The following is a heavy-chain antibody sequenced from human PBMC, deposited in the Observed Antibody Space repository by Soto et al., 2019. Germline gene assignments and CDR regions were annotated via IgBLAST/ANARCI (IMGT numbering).Heavy chain of an antibody. D-gene: IGHD1-1*01. CDR2: TDYSGNT. CDR3: ARVERGTATTVVDAFDI. J-gene: IGHJ3*02. V-gene: IGHV4-59*12. Sequence: ASETLSLTCTVSSDSISSYYWIWIRQSPGKGLEWIGYTDYSGNTNYNPSLKSRVTISVDTSKNQFSLKMSSVTAADTALYYCARVERGTATTVVDAFDIWGPGTMVTVSS. CDR1: SDSISSYY.